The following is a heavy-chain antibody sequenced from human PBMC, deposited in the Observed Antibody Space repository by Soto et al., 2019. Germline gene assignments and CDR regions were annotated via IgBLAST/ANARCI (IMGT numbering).Heavy chain of an antibody. J-gene: IGHJ6*02. CDR2: IIPIFGTA. CDR3: AASGARRVAYYYYYGMDV. V-gene: IGHV1-69*01. Sequence: QVQLVQSGAEVKKPGSSVKVSCKASGGTFSSYAISWVRQAPGQGLEWMGGIIPIFGTANYAQKFQGRVKITGEESTSTAYMELSSLRSEDTAVYYCAASGARRVAYYYYYGMDVWGQGTTVTVSS. CDR1: GGTFSSYA. D-gene: IGHD1-26*01.